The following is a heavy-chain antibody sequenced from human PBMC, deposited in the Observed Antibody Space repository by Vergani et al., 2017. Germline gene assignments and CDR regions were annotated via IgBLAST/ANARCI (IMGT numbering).Heavy chain of an antibody. Sequence: QLQLQESGPGLVKPSETLSLTFTVPGGSISSSSYYWGWIRQPPGKGLEWIGSIYYSGSTYYNPSLKSRVTISVDTSKNQFSLKLSSVTAADTAVYYCARFDSSSSMVYYYYYMDVWGKGTTVTVSS. CDR2: IYYSGST. D-gene: IGHD6-6*01. CDR1: GGSISSSSYY. CDR3: ARFDSSSSMVYYYYYMDV. J-gene: IGHJ6*03. V-gene: IGHV4-39*01.